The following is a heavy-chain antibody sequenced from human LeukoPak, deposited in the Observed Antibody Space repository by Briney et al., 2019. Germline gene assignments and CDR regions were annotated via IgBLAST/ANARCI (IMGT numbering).Heavy chain of an antibody. Sequence: GGSLRLSCAASGFMFSSNWMSWVRQAPGKGLEWVAVISYDGSNKYYADSVKGRFTISRDNSKNTLYLQMNSLRAEDTAVYYCARDKDVYSSGWYYFDYWGQGTLVTVSS. CDR1: GFMFSSNW. CDR3: ARDKDVYSSGWYYFDY. D-gene: IGHD6-19*01. CDR2: ISYDGSNK. J-gene: IGHJ4*02. V-gene: IGHV3-30*03.